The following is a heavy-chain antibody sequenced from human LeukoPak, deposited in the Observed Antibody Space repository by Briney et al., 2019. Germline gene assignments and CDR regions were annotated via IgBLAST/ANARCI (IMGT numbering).Heavy chain of an antibody. Sequence: GASVKVSRKASGYTFTSYYMHWVRQAPGQGLEWMGIINPSGGSTSYAQKFQGRVTMTRDTATRIVYMELSSLRSEDTAVYYCAVRTTPPDVLRGYRDYYGMDVWGQGTTLIVSS. D-gene: IGHD3-3*01. CDR2: INPSGGST. CDR1: GYTFTSYY. J-gene: IGHJ6*02. V-gene: IGHV1-46*01. CDR3: AVRTTPPDVLRGYRDYYGMDV.